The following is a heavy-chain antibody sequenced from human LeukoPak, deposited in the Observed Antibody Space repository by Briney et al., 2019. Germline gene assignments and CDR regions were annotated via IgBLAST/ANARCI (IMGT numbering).Heavy chain of an antibody. V-gene: IGHV3-23*01. CDR1: GFTFSSYA. Sequence: GGSLRLSCAASGFTFSSYAMSWVRQAPGKGLEWVSSISGSGGSTHYVDSVKGRFTISRDKTKNTLYLQMNSLRAEDTAVYYCAKSSYYDASGYYREYYFDSWGQGTLVTVSS. CDR2: ISGSGGST. J-gene: IGHJ4*02. D-gene: IGHD3-22*01. CDR3: AKSSYYDASGYYREYYFDS.